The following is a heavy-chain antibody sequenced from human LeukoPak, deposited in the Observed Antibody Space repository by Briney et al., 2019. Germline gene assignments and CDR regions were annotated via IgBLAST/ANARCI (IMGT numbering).Heavy chain of an antibody. CDR3: ASRPPSGPFDY. D-gene: IGHD3-3*01. CDR1: GYSISSGYY. CDR2: ALHGGNT. J-gene: IGHJ4*02. V-gene: IGHV4-38-2*02. Sequence: SETLSLTCSVSGYSISSGYYWGWIRQPPGKGLEWIGNALHGGNTFYNPSLKSRVTISVDTSKNQFSLKLSSVTAADTAVYYCASRPPSGPFDYWGQGTLVTVSS.